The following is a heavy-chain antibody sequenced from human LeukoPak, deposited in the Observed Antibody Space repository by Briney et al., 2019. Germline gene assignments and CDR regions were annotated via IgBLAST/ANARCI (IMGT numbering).Heavy chain of an antibody. CDR2: INRDGTST. D-gene: IGHD3-9*01. CDR1: GFTFSSYW. Sequence: GGSLRLSCAASGFTFSSYWMHWVRQAARKGLVWVSRINRDGTSTIYADSVKGRFTISSDNAKNTLYLQMSSLRAEDTAGYYCAKDPCPGVDWYYFDYWGQGTLVTVSS. CDR3: AKDPCPGVDWYYFDY. J-gene: IGHJ4*02. V-gene: IGHV3-74*01.